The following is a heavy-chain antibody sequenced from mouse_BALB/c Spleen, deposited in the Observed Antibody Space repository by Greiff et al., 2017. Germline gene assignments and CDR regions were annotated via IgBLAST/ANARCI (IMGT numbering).Heavy chain of an antibody. Sequence: EVQLQQSGTVLARPGASVKMSCKASGYTFTSYWMHWVKQRPGQGLEWIGAIYPGNSDTSYNQKFKGKAKLTAVTSTSTAYMELSSLTNEDSAVYYCTRYDYVLYAMDYWGQGTSVTVSS. CDR2: IYPGNSDT. V-gene: IGHV1-5*01. J-gene: IGHJ4*01. CDR3: TRYDYVLYAMDY. D-gene: IGHD2-4*01. CDR1: GYTFTSYW.